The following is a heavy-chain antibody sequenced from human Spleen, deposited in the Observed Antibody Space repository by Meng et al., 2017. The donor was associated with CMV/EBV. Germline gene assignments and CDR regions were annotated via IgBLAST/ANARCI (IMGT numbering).Heavy chain of an antibody. CDR3: AGTRTGTTYYYYGMDV. V-gene: IGHV4-4*07. CDR1: GGSISSYY. J-gene: IGHJ6*02. Sequence: SETLSLTCTVSGGSISSYYWSWIRQPAGKGLEWIGRIYTSGSTNYNPSLKSRVTISVDTSKNQFSLRLSSVTAADTAVYYCAGTRTGTTYYYYGMDVWGQGTTVTVSS. CDR2: IYTSGST. D-gene: IGHD1-7*01.